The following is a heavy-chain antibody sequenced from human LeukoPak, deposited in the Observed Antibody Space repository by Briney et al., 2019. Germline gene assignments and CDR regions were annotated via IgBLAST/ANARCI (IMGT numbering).Heavy chain of an antibody. Sequence: PSETLSLTCAVYGGSFSGYYWSWLRQPPGKGLEWIGEINHSGSTNYNPSLKSRVTISVDTSKNQFSLELSSVTAADTAVYYCARERVVPGYYYYYMDVWGKGTTVTVSS. D-gene: IGHD2-2*01. CDR2: INHSGST. CDR1: GGSFSGYY. J-gene: IGHJ6*03. V-gene: IGHV4-34*01. CDR3: ARERVVPGYYYYYMDV.